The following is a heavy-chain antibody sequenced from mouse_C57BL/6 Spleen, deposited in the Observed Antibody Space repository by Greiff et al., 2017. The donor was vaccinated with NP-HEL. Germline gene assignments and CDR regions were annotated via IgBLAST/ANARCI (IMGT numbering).Heavy chain of an antibody. Sequence: QVQLQQPGAELVKPGASVKVSCKASGYTFTSYWMHWVKQRPGQGLEWIGRIYPSDSDTNYNQKFKGKATLTVDKSSSTAYMPLSSLTSEDSAVYYCAIEGPLVEDFGCWGQSTTLTVSS. D-gene: IGHD1-1*01. CDR3: AIEGPLVEDFGC. V-gene: IGHV1-74*01. J-gene: IGHJ2*01. CDR1: GYTFTSYW. CDR2: IYPSDSDT.